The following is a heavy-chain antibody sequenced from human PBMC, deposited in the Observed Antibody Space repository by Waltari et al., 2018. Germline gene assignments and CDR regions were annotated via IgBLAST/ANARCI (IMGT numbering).Heavy chain of an antibody. J-gene: IGHJ4*02. CDR3: ARVGSGWSVDY. CDR1: GFTFSSYS. Sequence: EVQLVESGGGLVKPGGSLRLSCAASGFTFSSYSMNWVRQAPGKGLEWVSSISSSSVSIYYADSVKGRFTISRDNAKNSLYLQMNSLRAEDTAVYYCARVGSGWSVDYWGQGTLVTVSS. D-gene: IGHD6-19*01. CDR2: ISSSSVSI. V-gene: IGHV3-21*01.